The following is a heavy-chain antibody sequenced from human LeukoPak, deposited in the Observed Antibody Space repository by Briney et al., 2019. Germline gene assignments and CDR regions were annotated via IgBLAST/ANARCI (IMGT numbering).Heavy chain of an antibody. CDR3: ASRYSSGWYDY. V-gene: IGHV3-53*01. J-gene: IGHJ4*02. Sequence: GGSLRLSCTASGFTFGDYAMSWVRQAPGKGLEWVSIIYSGGSTYYADSVKGRFTISRDNSKNTLYLQMNSLRAEDTAVYYCASRYSSGWYDYWGQGTLVTVSS. CDR1: GFTFGDYA. D-gene: IGHD6-19*01. CDR2: IYSGGST.